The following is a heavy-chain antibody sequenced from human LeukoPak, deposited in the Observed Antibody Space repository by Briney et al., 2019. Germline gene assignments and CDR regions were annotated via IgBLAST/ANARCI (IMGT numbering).Heavy chain of an antibody. V-gene: IGHV3-30*18. Sequence: GGSLRLSCAASGFTFSSYGMHWVRQAPGKGLEWVAFISYDGSNKYYADSVKGRFTISRDKSKNTLYLQMNSLRAEDTAVYYCAKGDDSSGYWPYYYYYGMDVWGQGTTVTVSS. J-gene: IGHJ6*02. CDR3: AKGDDSSGYWPYYYYYGMDV. CDR2: ISYDGSNK. D-gene: IGHD3-22*01. CDR1: GFTFSSYG.